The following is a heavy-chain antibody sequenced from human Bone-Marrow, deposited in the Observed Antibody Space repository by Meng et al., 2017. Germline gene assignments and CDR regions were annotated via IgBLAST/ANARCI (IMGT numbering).Heavy chain of an antibody. J-gene: IGHJ6*02. CDR2: IKQDGSEK. CDR3: ARVDYDYIWGSYSDYFGMDV. D-gene: IGHD3-16*01. Sequence: GGSLRLSCAASGFTFSSYWMSWVRQAPGKGLEWVANIKQDGSEKYYVDSVKGRFTISRDNAKNSLYLQMNSLRAEDTAVYYCARVDYDYIWGSYSDYFGMDVWGQGTTVTVSS. V-gene: IGHV3-7*04. CDR1: GFTFSSYW.